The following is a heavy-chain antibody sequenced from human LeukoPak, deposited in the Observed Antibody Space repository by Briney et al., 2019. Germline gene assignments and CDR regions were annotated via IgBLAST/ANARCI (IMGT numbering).Heavy chain of an antibody. CDR2: ISRSGDYI. CDR1: GFTFSSYT. V-gene: IGHV3-21*01. J-gene: IGHJ4*02. D-gene: IGHD1-26*01. CDR3: AKDRLVGGSDRHPLDY. Sequence: PGGSLRLSCAASGFTFSSYTMTWVRQAQGKGLEWVSSISRSGDYIFYADSVRGRFTISRDNAKNSLYLQMTSLRAEDTAVYYCAKDRLVGGSDRHPLDYRGQGTLVTVSS.